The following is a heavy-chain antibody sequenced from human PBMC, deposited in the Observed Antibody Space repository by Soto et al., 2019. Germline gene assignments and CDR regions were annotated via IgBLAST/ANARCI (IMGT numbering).Heavy chain of an antibody. D-gene: IGHD3-10*01. CDR1: GFTFGSYT. V-gene: IGHV3-43*01. Sequence: EEQLVESGGAVVQPGGSLRLSCEASGFTFGSYTMHWVRQAPGKGLEWVSLISWNGGSSFYADSVKGRFTISRDNSRDSLYLQMKRFGTEARPLYYWAKNKEGHGSGGGDVWGHGTTVTVSS. CDR2: ISWNGGSS. CDR3: AKNKEGHGSGGGDV. J-gene: IGHJ6*02.